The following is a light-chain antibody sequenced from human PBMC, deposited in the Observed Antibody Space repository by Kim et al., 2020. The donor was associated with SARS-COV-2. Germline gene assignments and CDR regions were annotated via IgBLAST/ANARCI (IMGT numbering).Light chain of an antibody. V-gene: IGLV2-14*01. CDR3: SSYTSSSTLV. CDR2: EVR. CDR1: SSDVGGYNY. J-gene: IGLJ2*01. Sequence: GQSITISCTGTSSDVGGYNYVSWYQQHPGKAPKFMIYEVRKRPSGVSNRFSGSKSGNTASLTISGLQAEDDADYYCSSYTSSSTLVFGGGTQLTVL.